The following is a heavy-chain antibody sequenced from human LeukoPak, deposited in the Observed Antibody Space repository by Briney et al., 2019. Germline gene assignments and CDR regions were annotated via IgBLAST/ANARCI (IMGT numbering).Heavy chain of an antibody. V-gene: IGHV3-30-3*01. CDR2: ISYDGSNK. J-gene: IGHJ4*02. CDR3: ARDGAVAGIYYYFDY. D-gene: IGHD6-19*01. CDR1: GFTFSSYA. Sequence: GGSLRLSCAASGFTFSSYAMHWARQAPGKGREWVAVISYDGSNKYYADSVKGRFTISRDNSKNTLYLQMNSLRAEDTAVYSCARDGAVAGIYYYFDYWGQGPLVTVTS.